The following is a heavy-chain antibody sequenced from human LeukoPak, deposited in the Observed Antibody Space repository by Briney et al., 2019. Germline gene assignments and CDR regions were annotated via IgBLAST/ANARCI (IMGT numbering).Heavy chain of an antibody. CDR2: TYYRSKWYT. CDR1: GDPVSSSTAA. V-gene: IGHV6-1*01. CDR3: ARYPTGWYLDY. Sequence: SQTLSLTCAISGDPVSSSTAAWNWARQSPSRGLEWLGRTYYRSKWYTDYAVSVRSRININPDTSKNQFSLQLNSVTPEDTAVYYCARYPTGWYLDYWGQGTLVTVSS. J-gene: IGHJ4*02. D-gene: IGHD6-19*01.